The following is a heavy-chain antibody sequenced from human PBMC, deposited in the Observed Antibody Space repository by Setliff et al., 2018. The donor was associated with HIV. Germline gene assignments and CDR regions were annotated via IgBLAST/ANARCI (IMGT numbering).Heavy chain of an antibody. CDR2: INPSGGST. D-gene: IGHD4-17*01. J-gene: IGHJ4*02. CDR1: GYTFTSND. Sequence: ASVKVSCKASGYTFTSNDINWVRQATGQGLEWMGIINPSGGSTSYAQKFQGRVSMTRDTSTSTVYMELSSLRSEDTAVYYCARGRYGGNDLDYWGQGTLVTVSS. V-gene: IGHV1-46*01. CDR3: ARGRYGGNDLDY.